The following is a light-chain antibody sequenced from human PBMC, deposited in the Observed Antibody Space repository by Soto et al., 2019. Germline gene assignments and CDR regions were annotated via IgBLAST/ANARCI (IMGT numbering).Light chain of an antibody. J-gene: IGKJ1*01. CDR3: QHYNSYSEA. CDR1: QGISNS. Sequence: DIQMTQSPSAMSASLGDRVTITCRASQGISNSLAWFQQKPGKVPKRLIYGASTLQSGAPSRFSGSASGAAFTLTISSLQPDDFATYYCQHYNSYSEAVGQGTKVDIK. V-gene: IGKV1-17*03. CDR2: GAS.